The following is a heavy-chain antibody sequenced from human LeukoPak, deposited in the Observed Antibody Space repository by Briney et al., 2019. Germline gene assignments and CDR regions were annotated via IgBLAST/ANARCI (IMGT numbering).Heavy chain of an antibody. D-gene: IGHD3-9*01. CDR3: ARSIGLTGGGVDV. CDR2: ITDSGNTI. V-gene: IGHV3-11*01. Sequence: PGGSLRLSCPASGFTFSDYNMNWVRQAPGKGLEWVSYITDSGNTIHYADSVKGRFTISRDNAKNSLYLQMNSLRAEDTAVYYCARSIGLTGGGVDVWGQGTTVTVSS. CDR1: GFTFSDYN. J-gene: IGHJ6*02.